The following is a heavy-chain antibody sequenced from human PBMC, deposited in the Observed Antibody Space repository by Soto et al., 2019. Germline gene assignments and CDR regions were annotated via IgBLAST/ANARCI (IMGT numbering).Heavy chain of an antibody. CDR1: GYTFTIYA. D-gene: IGHD3-22*01. V-gene: IGHV1-3*01. Sequence: ASVKVSCKASGYTFTIYAMYWVRQAPGQRLEWMGWINAGNGNTKYSQKFQGRVTITRDTSASTAYMELSSLRSEDTAVYYCARGSGYYYWDDYWGQGTLVTVSS. CDR2: INAGNGNT. CDR3: ARGSGYYYWDDY. J-gene: IGHJ4*02.